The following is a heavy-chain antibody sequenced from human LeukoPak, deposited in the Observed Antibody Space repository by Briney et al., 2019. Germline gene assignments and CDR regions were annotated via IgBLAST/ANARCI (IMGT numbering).Heavy chain of an antibody. D-gene: IGHD4/OR15-4a*01. CDR1: GASISDTGYF. Sequence: PSETLFLTCTVSGASISDTGYFCGWIRQPPGKGLEWVGSIDYSGKTYYNPAFKSRVTVSADTSKNQFSLKLSSVTAADTAVYYCARLSPRCCDYWGQGTLVTVSS. CDR2: IDYSGKT. J-gene: IGHJ4*02. V-gene: IGHV4-39*01. CDR3: ARLSPRCCDY.